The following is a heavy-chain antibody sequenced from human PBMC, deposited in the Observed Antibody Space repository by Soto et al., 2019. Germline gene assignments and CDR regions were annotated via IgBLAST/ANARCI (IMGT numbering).Heavy chain of an antibody. D-gene: IGHD2-2*01. CDR2: INAGNGNT. CDR1: GYTFTSYA. CDR3: ARETYCSSTSCRRYFDL. V-gene: IGHV1-3*01. J-gene: IGHJ2*01. Sequence: ASVKVSCKASGYTFTSYAMHWVRQASGQRLEWMGWINAGNGNTKYSQKFQGRVTITRDASASTAYMELSSLRSEDTAVYYCARETYCSSTSCRRYFDLWGRGTLVNVSS.